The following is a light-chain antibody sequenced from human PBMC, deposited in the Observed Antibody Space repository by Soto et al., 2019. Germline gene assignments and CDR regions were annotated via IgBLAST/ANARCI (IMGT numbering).Light chain of an antibody. CDR1: SSDVGGYNF. Sequence: QSVLTQPASVSGSPGQSITISCTGTSSDVGGYNFVSWYQQHPGKAPKLMIFEVSHRPSGVSDRFSGSKSGNTASLTISGLQAEDEADYYCCSYAGSYTFGVFGTGTKVTVL. CDR3: CSYAGSYTFGV. V-gene: IGLV2-14*03. J-gene: IGLJ1*01. CDR2: EVS.